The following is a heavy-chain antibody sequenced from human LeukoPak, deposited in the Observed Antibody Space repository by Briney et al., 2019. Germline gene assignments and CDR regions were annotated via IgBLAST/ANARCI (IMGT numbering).Heavy chain of an antibody. J-gene: IGHJ4*02. Sequence: GGSLRLSCAASGFTFSNYWMSWVRQAPGKGLEWVANIKHDGGDKHYVDSVKGRFTIARDSAKNSLNLQMNSLRAEDTAVYYCARGGNFDILTGYIFDYWGQGTLVSVSS. V-gene: IGHV3-7*03. CDR2: IKHDGGDK. D-gene: IGHD3-9*01. CDR3: ARGGNFDILTGYIFDY. CDR1: GFTFSNYW.